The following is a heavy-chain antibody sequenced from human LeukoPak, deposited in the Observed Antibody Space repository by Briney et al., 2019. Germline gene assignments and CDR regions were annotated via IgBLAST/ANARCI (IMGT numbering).Heavy chain of an antibody. Sequence: SETLSLTCTVSGGSINYTSYYWGWIRPPPGKELEWIGSLYYSGSTYYNPSLKSRVTISVDTSKNQFSLKLSSVTAADTAVYYCARVIRSRYYFDYWGQGTLVTVSS. CDR2: LYYSGST. V-gene: IGHV4-39*07. J-gene: IGHJ4*02. CDR3: ARVIRSRYYFDY. CDR1: GGSINYTSYY. D-gene: IGHD2-2*01.